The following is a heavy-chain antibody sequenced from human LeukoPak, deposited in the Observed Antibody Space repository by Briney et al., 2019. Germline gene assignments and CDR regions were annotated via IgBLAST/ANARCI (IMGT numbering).Heavy chain of an antibody. CDR3: ARDQRSIAAAGDY. CDR2: IYYSGST. J-gene: IGHJ4*02. CDR1: GGSISSSSYY. Sequence: SETLSLTCTVSGGSISSSSYYWGWIRQPPGKGLEWIGSIYYSGSTYYNPSLKSRVTISVDTSKNQFSLKLSSVTAADTAAYYCARDQRSIAAAGDYWGQGTLVTVSS. D-gene: IGHD6-13*01. V-gene: IGHV4-39*02.